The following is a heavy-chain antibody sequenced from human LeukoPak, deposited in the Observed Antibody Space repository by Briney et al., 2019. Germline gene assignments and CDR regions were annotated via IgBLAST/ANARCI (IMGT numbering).Heavy chain of an antibody. CDR3: ARGTSGWYLSSAFDI. D-gene: IGHD6-19*01. Sequence: ASVKVSCKASRYTFTSYGISWVRQAPGQGLEWMGWISAYNGNTNYAQKLQGRVTMTTDTSTSTAYMELRSLRSDDTAVYYCARGTSGWYLSSAFDIWGQGTMVTVSS. CDR1: RYTFTSYG. J-gene: IGHJ3*02. V-gene: IGHV1-18*01. CDR2: ISAYNGNT.